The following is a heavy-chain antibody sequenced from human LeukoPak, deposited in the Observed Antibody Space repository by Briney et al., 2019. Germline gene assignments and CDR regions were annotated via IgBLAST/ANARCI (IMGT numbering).Heavy chain of an antibody. V-gene: IGHV5-10-1*01. CDR3: ARHSHYDFWSGYLDY. Sequence: GESLKISCKGSGYSFTSYWISWVRQMPGKRLEWMGKIDPSDSYTSYSPSFQGHVTISADKSISAAFLQWSSLKASDTAMYYCARHSHYDFWSGYLDYWGQGSLVTVSS. CDR2: IDPSDSYT. J-gene: IGHJ4*02. CDR1: GYSFTSYW. D-gene: IGHD3-3*01.